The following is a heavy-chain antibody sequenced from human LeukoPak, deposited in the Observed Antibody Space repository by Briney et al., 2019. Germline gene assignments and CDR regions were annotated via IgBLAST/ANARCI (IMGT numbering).Heavy chain of an antibody. Sequence: GGSLRLSCAASGFTFSSYAMHWVRQAPGKGLEWVAVISYDGSNKYYADSVKGRFTFSRDNSKNTLYLQMNSLRADDAAVYYCARDRGGSFDYWGQGILVTVSS. CDR2: ISYDGSNK. J-gene: IGHJ4*02. CDR3: ARDRGGSFDY. D-gene: IGHD1-26*01. V-gene: IGHV3-30*01. CDR1: GFTFSSYA.